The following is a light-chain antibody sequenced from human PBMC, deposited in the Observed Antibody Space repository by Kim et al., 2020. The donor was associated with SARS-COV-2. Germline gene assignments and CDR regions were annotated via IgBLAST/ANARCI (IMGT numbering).Light chain of an antibody. J-gene: IGLJ1*01. CDR2: DNS. CDR1: SSNIGAGYA. V-gene: IGLV1-40*01. CDR3: QSYDSSLRNV. Sequence: GQRFTIPCTGSSSNIGAGYAVHWYQQLPGTAPKRLIYDNSNRPSGVPDRFSGSKSGTSASLAITGLQAEDEADYSCQSYDSSLRNVFGTGTKVTVL.